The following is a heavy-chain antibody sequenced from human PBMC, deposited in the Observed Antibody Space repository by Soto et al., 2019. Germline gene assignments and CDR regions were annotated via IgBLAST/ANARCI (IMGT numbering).Heavy chain of an antibody. D-gene: IGHD1-26*01. CDR1: GFTFNNAR. J-gene: IGHJ4*02. V-gene: IGHV3-15*02. CDR3: TSNAAAKVGTLSY. CDR2: IDGGKT. Sequence: EVQLVESGGALVEPGGSLRLSCAASGFTFNNARMSWVRQAPGKGIDWVGRIDGGKTDLAAPVEGRFTFSRDDSRNTLFLQMNSLKTEDTGVYYCTSNAAAKVGTLSYWGQGTLVTVSS.